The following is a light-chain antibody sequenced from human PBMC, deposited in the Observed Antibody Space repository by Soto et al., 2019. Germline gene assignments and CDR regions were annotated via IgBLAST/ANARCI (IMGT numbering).Light chain of an antibody. CDR1: QGIRND. J-gene: IGKJ2*01. CDR3: LQDSNYPFT. CDR2: RIS. V-gene: IGKV1-6*01. Sequence: AIHMTQSPSSLSASIGDRVTITCRASQGIRNDLGWYQQKPGKAPKLLIYRISILESGVPSRFSGSGSGTDFTLTITSLQPEDFATYYCLQDSNYPFTFGQGTKVEIK.